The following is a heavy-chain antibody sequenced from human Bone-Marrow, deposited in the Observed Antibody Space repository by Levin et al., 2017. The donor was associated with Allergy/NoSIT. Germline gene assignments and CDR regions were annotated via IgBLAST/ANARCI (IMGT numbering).Heavy chain of an antibody. Sequence: SVKVSCKASGGTFSSYAISWVRQAPGQGLEWMGGIIPIFGTANYAQKFQGRVTITADESTSTAYMELSSLRSEDTAVYYCARVYYGSGSPFYYGMDVWGQGTTVTVSS. CDR2: IIPIFGTA. D-gene: IGHD3-10*01. CDR1: GGTFSSYA. J-gene: IGHJ6*02. V-gene: IGHV1-69*13. CDR3: ARVYYGSGSPFYYGMDV.